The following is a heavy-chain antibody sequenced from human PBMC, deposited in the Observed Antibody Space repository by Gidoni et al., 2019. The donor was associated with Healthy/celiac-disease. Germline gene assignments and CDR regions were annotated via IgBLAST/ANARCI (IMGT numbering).Heavy chain of an antibody. V-gene: IGHV4-31*03. CDR3: ARSGLGDIVVVPAAMELGGRGAFDI. D-gene: IGHD2-2*01. Sequence: QVQLQESCPGLVKPSQTLSLTCTVSGGSISSGGYYWSWTRQHPGKGLEWIGYIYYSGSTYYNPSLKSRVTISVDTSKNQFSLKLSSVTAADTAVYYCARSGLGDIVVVPAAMELGGRGAFDIWGQGTMVTVSS. CDR2: IYYSGST. J-gene: IGHJ3*02. CDR1: GGSISSGGYY.